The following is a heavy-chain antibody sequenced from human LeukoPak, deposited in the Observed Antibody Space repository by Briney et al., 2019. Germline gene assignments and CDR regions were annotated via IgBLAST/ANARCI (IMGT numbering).Heavy chain of an antibody. V-gene: IGHV1-46*01. Sequence: ASVKVSRKASGYTFTSYYMHWVRQAPGQGLEWMGIINPSGGSTSYAQKFQGRVTMTRDTSTSTVYMELSSLRSEDTAVYYCARSSSGAHYFDYWGQGTLVTVSS. CDR3: ARSSSGAHYFDY. CDR1: GYTFTSYY. CDR2: INPSGGST. J-gene: IGHJ4*02. D-gene: IGHD6-25*01.